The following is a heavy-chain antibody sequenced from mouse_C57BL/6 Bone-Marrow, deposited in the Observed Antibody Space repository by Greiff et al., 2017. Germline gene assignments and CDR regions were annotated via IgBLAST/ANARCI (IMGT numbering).Heavy chain of an antibody. V-gene: IGHV14-4*01. J-gene: IGHJ3*01. Sequence: EVMLVESGAELVRPGASVTLSCTASGFNIKDDYMHWVKQRPEQGLEWIGWIDPENGDTEYASKFQGKATITVDTSSNTAYLQDSSLTSEDTAVYYCTRIAYWGQGTLVTVSA. CDR1: GFNIKDDY. CDR3: TRIAY. CDR2: IDPENGDT.